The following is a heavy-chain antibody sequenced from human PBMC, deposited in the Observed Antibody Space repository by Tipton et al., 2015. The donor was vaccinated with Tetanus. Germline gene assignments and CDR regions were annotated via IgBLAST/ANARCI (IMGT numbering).Heavy chain of an antibody. V-gene: IGHV4-4*07. Sequence: TLSLTCNVSGDSISSYYWNWIRQPAGKGLEWIGRFYTTGSTIYNPSLRSRVTMSVATSKNQFSLTLSSVTAADTAVYYCARGRKLGLGYFDLWGRGTLVTVSS. CDR1: GDSISSYY. CDR2: FYTTGST. D-gene: IGHD7-27*01. CDR3: ARGRKLGLGYFDL. J-gene: IGHJ2*01.